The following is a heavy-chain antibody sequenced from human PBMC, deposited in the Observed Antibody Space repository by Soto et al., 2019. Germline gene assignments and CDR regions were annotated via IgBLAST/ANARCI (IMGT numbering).Heavy chain of an antibody. CDR1: GFTFNNYA. Sequence: PGGSLRLACAASGFTFNNYAMSWVRQAPGKGLEWLSAISGSGGDTYYADSVKGRFTLSRDNYNSTLFLHMNSLRAEDTAVYYCARVRTTGYYYCMDVWCQGTTVTVSS. CDR2: ISGSGGDT. D-gene: IGHD4-17*01. CDR3: ARVRTTGYYYCMDV. V-gene: IGHV3-23*01. J-gene: IGHJ6*02.